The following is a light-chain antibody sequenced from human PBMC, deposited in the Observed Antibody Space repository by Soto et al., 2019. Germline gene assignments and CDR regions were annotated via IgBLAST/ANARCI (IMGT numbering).Light chain of an antibody. J-gene: IGLJ2*01. CDR2: DVS. CDR3: NSFTTSSTVV. V-gene: IGLV2-14*01. Sequence: QSVLTQPASVSGSPGQSITISCTGTSSDVGGYNYVSWYQQHPGKVPKLMIYDVSNRPSGVSNRFSGSKSGNTASLTISGLQAEDEADYCCNSFTTSSTVVFGGGTQLTVL. CDR1: SSDVGGYNY.